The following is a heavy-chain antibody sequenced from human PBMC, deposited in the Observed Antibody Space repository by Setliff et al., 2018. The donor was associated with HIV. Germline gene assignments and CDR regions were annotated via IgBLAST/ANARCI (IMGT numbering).Heavy chain of an antibody. CDR3: AATYCRGGGRDCPQMYDY. Sequence: KASETLSLTCAIYGGSFSGNYWSWIRQPPGKGLEWIGEINYSGTTNHNPFLKSRVTISVDTSKKQFSLKLNSVTAADSAIYYCAATYCRGGGRDCPQMYDYWGQGSLGTVS. D-gene: IGHD2-15*01. CDR2: INYSGTT. CDR1: GGSFSGNY. V-gene: IGHV4-34*01. J-gene: IGHJ4*02.